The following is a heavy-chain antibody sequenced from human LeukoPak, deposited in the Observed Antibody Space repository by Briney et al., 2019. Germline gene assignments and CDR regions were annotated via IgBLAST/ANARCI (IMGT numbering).Heavy chain of an antibody. D-gene: IGHD3-22*01. CDR1: GFTFSSYA. Sequence: VGSLRLSCAASGFTFSSYAMSWVRQAPGKGLEWVSAISGSGGSTYYADSVKGRFTISRDNSKNTLYLQMNSLRAEDTAVYYCAKDISVSYYYDSSGYDYWGQGTLVTVSS. V-gene: IGHV3-23*01. CDR3: AKDISVSYYYDSSGYDY. J-gene: IGHJ4*02. CDR2: ISGSGGST.